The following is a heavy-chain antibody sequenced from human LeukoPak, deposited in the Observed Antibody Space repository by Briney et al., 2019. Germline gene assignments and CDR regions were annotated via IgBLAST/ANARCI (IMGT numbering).Heavy chain of an antibody. J-gene: IGHJ5*02. Sequence: GASVKVSCKASGYTFTSYYIHWVRQAPGQGLEWMGWINPNSGGTNYAQKFQGGVTMTRDTSITTAYMELSRLRSDDTAVYYCARASIAVAGENWFDPWGQGTLVTVSS. CDR1: GYTFTSYY. D-gene: IGHD6-19*01. CDR3: ARASIAVAGENWFDP. V-gene: IGHV1-2*02. CDR2: INPNSGGT.